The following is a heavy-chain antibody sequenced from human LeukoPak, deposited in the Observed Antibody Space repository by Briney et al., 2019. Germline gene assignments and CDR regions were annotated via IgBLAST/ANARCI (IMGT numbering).Heavy chain of an antibody. D-gene: IGHD6-6*01. Sequence: PGRSLRLSCAASGFTFSSYVMHWVRQAPGKGLEWVAIISYDGSNEYYADSVKGRFTISRDNSKNTLYLQMNSLRAEDTAVYYCARADDSSSGYFDYWGQGTLVTVSS. V-gene: IGHV3-30*04. CDR3: ARADDSSSGYFDY. CDR2: ISYDGSNE. J-gene: IGHJ4*02. CDR1: GFTFSSYV.